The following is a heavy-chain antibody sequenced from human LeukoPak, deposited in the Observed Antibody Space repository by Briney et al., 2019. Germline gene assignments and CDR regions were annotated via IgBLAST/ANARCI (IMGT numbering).Heavy chain of an antibody. CDR1: GASISSYY. CDR3: AREFASYYSYGMDV. CDR2: ISYSGAT. V-gene: IGHV4-59*01. J-gene: IGHJ6*02. Sequence: SETLSLTCNVSGASISSYYWSWIRQPPGKELEWIGYISYSGATNYNPSLKSRVTISVDTSKNQFSLKLNSVTAADTAVYYCAREFASYYSYGMDVWGQGTPVIVSS.